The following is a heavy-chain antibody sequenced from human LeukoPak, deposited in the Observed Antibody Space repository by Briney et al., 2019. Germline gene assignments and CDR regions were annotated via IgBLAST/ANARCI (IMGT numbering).Heavy chain of an antibody. CDR1: GFTFDDYA. J-gene: IGHJ4*02. V-gene: IGHV3-9*01. Sequence: GGSLRLSCAASGFTFDDYAMHWVRQAPGKGLEWVSGTSWNSGSIGYADSVKGRFTISRDNAKNSLYLQMNSLRAEDTALYYCAKDIGDYGDYVAYWGQGTLVTVSS. CDR3: AKDIGDYGDYVAY. D-gene: IGHD3-16*01. CDR2: TSWNSGSI.